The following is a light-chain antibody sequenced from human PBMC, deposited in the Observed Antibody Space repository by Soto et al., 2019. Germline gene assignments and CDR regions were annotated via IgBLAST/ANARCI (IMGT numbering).Light chain of an antibody. J-gene: IGLJ1*01. Sequence: QSVLTQPASVSGSPGQSITISCTGTSSDVGGYKYVSWYQQHPGKSPRLMIYEVSNRPSGVSHRFSGSKSGNTASLTISGLQAEDEADYYCSSYTSSSTIYVFGTGTKVTVL. CDR2: EVS. CDR3: SSYTSSSTIYV. CDR1: SSDVGGYKY. V-gene: IGLV2-14*01.